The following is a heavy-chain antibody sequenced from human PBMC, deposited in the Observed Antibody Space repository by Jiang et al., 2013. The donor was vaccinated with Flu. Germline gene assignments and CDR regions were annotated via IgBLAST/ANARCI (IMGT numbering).Heavy chain of an antibody. Sequence: TLSCSTSGFTFRDYMMHWVRQAPGKGLEWVANISSSSSGVLYADSVKGRFTISRDNAKDLLYLQMSSLRDEDTAVYYCARDFDWGLDFWGQGTLVT. CDR1: GFTFRDYM. CDR3: ARDFDWGLDF. D-gene: IGHD3-9*01. J-gene: IGHJ4*02. V-gene: IGHV3-48*02. CDR2: ISSSSSGV.